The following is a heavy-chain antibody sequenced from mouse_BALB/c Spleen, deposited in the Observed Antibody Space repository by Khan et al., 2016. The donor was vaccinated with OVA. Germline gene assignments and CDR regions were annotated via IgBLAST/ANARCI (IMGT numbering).Heavy chain of an antibody. CDR1: GYTFTNYG. CDR3: VRGGRRAMDY. D-gene: IGHD3-3*01. Sequence: QIQLVQSGPELKKPGETVKISCKASGYTFTNYGMNWVKQAPGKGLKWMGWINSNTGEATYADDFKGRFAFSLETSASTAYLQIKTLKNEDTATYLCVRGGRRAMDYWGQGTSVTVSS. CDR2: INSNTGEA. J-gene: IGHJ4*01. V-gene: IGHV9-3-1*01.